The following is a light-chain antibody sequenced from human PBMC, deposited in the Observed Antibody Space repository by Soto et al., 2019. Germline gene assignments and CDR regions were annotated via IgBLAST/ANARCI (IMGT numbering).Light chain of an antibody. CDR1: QSVSSSY. J-gene: IGKJ4*01. V-gene: IGKV3-20*01. CDR2: GAS. Sequence: EIVLTQSPGTLSLSPGERATLSCRASQSVSSSYLAWYQQKPGQAPRLLIYGASSRATGIPARFSGSGSGTDFTLTISRLEPEDFAVYYCQQYGSLPPFTFGGETKVEIK. CDR3: QQYGSLPPFT.